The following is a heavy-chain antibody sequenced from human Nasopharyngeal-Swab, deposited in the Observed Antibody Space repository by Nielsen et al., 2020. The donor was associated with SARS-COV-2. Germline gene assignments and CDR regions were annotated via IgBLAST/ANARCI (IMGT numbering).Heavy chain of an antibody. CDR3: ARGRVGAKDY. V-gene: IGHV4-34*01. J-gene: IGHJ4*02. CDR1: GGSFRGYY. D-gene: IGHD1-26*01. CDR2: INHSGST. Sequence: SGTLSLIWAVYGGSFRGYYWSWIRQPPGKGLEWIGEINHSGSTNYNPSLKSRVTISVDTSKNQFSLKLSSVTAADTAVYYCARGRVGAKDYWGQGTLVTVSS.